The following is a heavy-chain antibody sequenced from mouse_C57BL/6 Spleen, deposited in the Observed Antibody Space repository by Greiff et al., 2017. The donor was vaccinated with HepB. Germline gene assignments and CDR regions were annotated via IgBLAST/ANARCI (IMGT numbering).Heavy chain of an antibody. V-gene: IGHV1-52*01. CDR1: GYTFTSYW. CDR3: ARTPGVYYAMDY. D-gene: IGHD4-1*01. Sequence: VQLQQSGAELVRPGSSVKLSCKASGYTFTSYWMHWVKQRPIQGLEWIGNIDPSDSETHYNQKFKDKATLTVDKSSSTAYMQLSSLTSEDSAVYYCARTPGVYYAMDYWGQGTSVTVSS. J-gene: IGHJ4*01. CDR2: IDPSDSET.